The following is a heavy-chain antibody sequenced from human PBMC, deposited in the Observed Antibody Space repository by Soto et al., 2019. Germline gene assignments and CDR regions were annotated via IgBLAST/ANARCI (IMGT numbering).Heavy chain of an antibody. CDR1: GYTFTSYG. Sequence: ASVKVSCKASGYTFTSYGISWVRQAPGQGLEWMGWISAYNGNTNYAQKLQGRVTMTTDTSTSTAYMELSSLRSEDTAVYYCARLGYSYGYPDLTYNWFDPWGQGTLVTVSS. CDR3: ARLGYSYGYPDLTYNWFDP. CDR2: ISAYNGNT. D-gene: IGHD5-18*01. V-gene: IGHV1-18*01. J-gene: IGHJ5*02.